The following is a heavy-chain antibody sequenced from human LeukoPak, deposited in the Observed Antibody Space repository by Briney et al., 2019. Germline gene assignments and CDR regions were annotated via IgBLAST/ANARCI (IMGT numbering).Heavy chain of an antibody. CDR2: TRNKANSYTT. D-gene: IGHD2-2*02. CDR3: AILRYCSSTSCHTLGFGY. Sequence: GGSLRLSCAASGFTFSDHYMDWVRQAPGKGLEWVGRTRNKANSYTTEYAASVKGRFTISRDDSKNSLYLQMNSLKTEDTAVYYCAILRYCSSTSCHTLGFGYWGQGTLVTVSS. V-gene: IGHV3-72*01. CDR1: GFTFSDHY. J-gene: IGHJ4*02.